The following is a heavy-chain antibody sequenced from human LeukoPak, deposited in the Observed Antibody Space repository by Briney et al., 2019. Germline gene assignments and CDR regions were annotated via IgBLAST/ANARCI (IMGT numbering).Heavy chain of an antibody. CDR3: AREAPTYYYDSSGYPDY. D-gene: IGHD3-22*01. J-gene: IGHJ4*02. CDR2: ISYDGSNK. V-gene: IGHV3-30*04. CDR1: GFTFSSYA. Sequence: GGSLRLSCAASGFTFSSYAMSWVRQAPGKGLEWVAVISYDGSNKYYADSVKGRFTISRDNSKNTLYLQMNSLRAEDTAVYYCAREAPTYYYDSSGYPDYWGQGTLVTVSS.